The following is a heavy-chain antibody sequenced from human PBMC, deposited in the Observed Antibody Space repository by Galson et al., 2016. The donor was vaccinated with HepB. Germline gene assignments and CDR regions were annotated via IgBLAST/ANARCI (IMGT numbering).Heavy chain of an antibody. V-gene: IGHV3-9*01. Sequence: SLRLSCAVSGLTFDEYGKHWVRQVPGKGLEWVSGITWDSGRIGIIGYADSVKGRFTISRDNAKNSLYLQMNSLRPEDTALYYCVKDIMAGGMDVWGQGTTVTVSS. CDR3: VKDIMAGGMDV. J-gene: IGHJ6*02. D-gene: IGHD3-10*01. CDR1: GLTFDEYG. CDR2: ITWDSGRIGII.